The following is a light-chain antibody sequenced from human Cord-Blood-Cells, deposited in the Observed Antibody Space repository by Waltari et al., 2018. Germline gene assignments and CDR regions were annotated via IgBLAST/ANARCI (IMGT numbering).Light chain of an antibody. V-gene: IGLV2-14*01. CDR3: SAYTSSSTLEV. J-gene: IGLJ3*02. CDR1: SSDVGGYTY. Sequence: QSALTQPASVSGSPGQSITISCTGTSSDVGGYTYVSWYQQHPVKAPKLMLYGVSNRTSGVANRVFGSKSGNRASLTISGLQAQDEADYDCSAYTSSSTLEVFGGGTKLTVL. CDR2: GVS.